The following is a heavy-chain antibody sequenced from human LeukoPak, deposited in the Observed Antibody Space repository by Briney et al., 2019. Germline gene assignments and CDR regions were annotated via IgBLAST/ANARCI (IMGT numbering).Heavy chain of an antibody. CDR1: GFTVSSNH. CDR2: IYSGGGT. D-gene: IGHD2-15*01. J-gene: IGHJ5*02. Sequence: GGSLRLSCAAAGFTVSSNHLSWVRQAPEKGLEWVSVIYSGGGTFYADSVKGRFTISRHNSRNTLYLQMNSLRAEDTAVYYCARENLSGWFDPWGQGTLVTVSS. V-gene: IGHV3-53*04. CDR3: ARENLSGWFDP.